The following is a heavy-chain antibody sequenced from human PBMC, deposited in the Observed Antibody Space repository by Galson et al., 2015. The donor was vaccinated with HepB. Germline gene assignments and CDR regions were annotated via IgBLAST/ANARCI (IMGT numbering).Heavy chain of an antibody. CDR2: INAGNGNT. Sequence: SVKVSCKASGYTFTSYAMHWVRQAPGQRLEWMGWINAGNGNTKYSQKFQGRVTITRDTSASTAYMELSSLRSEDTAVYYCARGGGRSSTSCEFDYWGQGTLVTVSS. CDR1: GYTFTSYA. D-gene: IGHD2-2*01. J-gene: IGHJ4*02. V-gene: IGHV1-3*01. CDR3: ARGGGRSSTSCEFDY.